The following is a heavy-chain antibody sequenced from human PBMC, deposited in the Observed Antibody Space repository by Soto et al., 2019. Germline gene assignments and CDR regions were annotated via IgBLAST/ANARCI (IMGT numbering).Heavy chain of an antibody. D-gene: IGHD1-1*01. J-gene: IGHJ4*01. V-gene: IGHV1-18*01. Sequence: QIHLVQSGADVKKPGASVKVSCKGSGYGFTTYGITWVRQAPGQGLEWMAWISAHNGNTKYAQKLQVRVTVTRNTSTSTAYMELRSLRSDDTAVYYCARGRYGDYWGHGALVTVSS. CDR3: ARGRYGDY. CDR2: ISAHNGNT. CDR1: GYGFTTYG.